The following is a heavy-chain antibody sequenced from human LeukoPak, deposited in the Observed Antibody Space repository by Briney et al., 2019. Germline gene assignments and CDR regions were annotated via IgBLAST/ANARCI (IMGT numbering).Heavy chain of an antibody. CDR2: IYYSGTT. V-gene: IGHV4-59*12. CDR3: ARGGWGPFDP. J-gene: IGHJ5*02. Sequence: PSETLSLTCTVSGGSISNYYWSWIRQPPGKGLEWIGFIYYSGTTNYNLSLKSRVTISVDTSKNQFSLKLRSVTAADTAVYYCARGGWGPFDPWGQGILVTVSS. CDR1: GGSISNYY. D-gene: IGHD3-10*01.